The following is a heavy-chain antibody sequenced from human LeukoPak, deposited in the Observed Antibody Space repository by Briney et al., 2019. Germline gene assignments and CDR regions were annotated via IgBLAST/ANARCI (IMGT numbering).Heavy chain of an antibody. CDR1: GFTFNTFN. V-gene: IGHV3-7*01. Sequence: GGSLRLSCAASGFTFNTFNMNWVRQAPGKGLEWLANIKEDGSIQYYLDSVRGRFTISRDNAKTSVYLQLNSLRADDTAVYYCARDVWTGVAVSDYWGQGTLVTVSS. D-gene: IGHD6-19*01. CDR3: ARDVWTGVAVSDY. J-gene: IGHJ4*02. CDR2: IKEDGSIQ.